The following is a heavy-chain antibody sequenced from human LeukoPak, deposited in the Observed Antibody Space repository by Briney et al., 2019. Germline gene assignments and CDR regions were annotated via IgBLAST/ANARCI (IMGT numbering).Heavy chain of an antibody. Sequence: GGSLRLSCAASGFTFSSFAMSWVRQAPGKGLEWVSAISGSGGSTYYADSVKGRFTISRDNSKNTLYLQMNSLRAEDTAVYDWAKDGLLWCGHLLKGREFFDYWGQGTLVTVSS. V-gene: IGHV3-23*01. CDR1: GFTFSSFA. CDR2: ISGSGGST. CDR3: AKDGLLWCGHLLKGREFFDY. D-gene: IGHD3-10*01. J-gene: IGHJ4*02.